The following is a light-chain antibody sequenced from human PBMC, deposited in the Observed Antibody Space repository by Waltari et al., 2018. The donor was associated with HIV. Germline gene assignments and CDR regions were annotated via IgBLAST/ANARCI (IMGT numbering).Light chain of an antibody. CDR2: YDS. CDR1: NIGSKS. V-gene: IGLV3-21*04. J-gene: IGLJ2*01. CDR3: QVWDSSSGVV. Sequence: SYVLTQSPSLPVAPGKTARITCGGNNIGSKSVHWYQQKPGQAPVLVIYYDSDRPSGIPERFAGSNSGNTATLTISRGEAGDEADYYCQVWDSSSGVVFGGGDRLTVL.